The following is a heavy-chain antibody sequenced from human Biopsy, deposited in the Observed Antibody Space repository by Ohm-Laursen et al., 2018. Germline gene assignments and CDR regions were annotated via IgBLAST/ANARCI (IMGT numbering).Heavy chain of an antibody. CDR1: GFPFSDYY. CDR3: ARDTRWSPYHMDV. D-gene: IGHD4-23*01. J-gene: IGHJ6*02. V-gene: IGHV3-11*01. Sequence: GSLRLSCAASGFPFSDYYMRWIRQAPGKGLEWVSYISSGGTTIYYADSVMGRFTISRDNAKNSLYLQMNSLIADDTAVYYCARDTRWSPYHMDVWGQGTTVTVSS. CDR2: ISSGGTTI.